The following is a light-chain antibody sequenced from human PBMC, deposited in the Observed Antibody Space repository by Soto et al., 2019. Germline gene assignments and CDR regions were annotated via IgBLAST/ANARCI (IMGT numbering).Light chain of an antibody. CDR2: EVT. V-gene: IGLV2-8*01. J-gene: IGLJ2*01. CDR1: SSDVGGYNY. Sequence: QSALTQPPSASGSPGQSVTISCTGTSSDVGGYNYVSWYQQHPGKAPKLMIYEVTQRPSGVPDRFSGPKSGNTASLTVSGLQGEDEADYYCSSYAGSKIVIFGGGTKLTVL. CDR3: SSYAGSKIVI.